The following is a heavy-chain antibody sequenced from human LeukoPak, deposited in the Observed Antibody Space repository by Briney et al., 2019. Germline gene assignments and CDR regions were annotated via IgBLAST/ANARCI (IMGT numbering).Heavy chain of an antibody. CDR1: GGSISSYY. V-gene: IGHV4-4*07. CDR3: ARDLSDYYNYRNDAFDI. CDR2: IYTSGST. J-gene: IGHJ3*02. D-gene: IGHD4-11*01. Sequence: PSETLSLTCTVSGGSISSYYWSWIRQPAGKGLDWIGRIYTSGSTNYNPSLKSRVTMSVDTSKNQFSLKLSSVTAADTAVYYCARDLSDYYNYRNDAFDIWGQGAMVTVSS.